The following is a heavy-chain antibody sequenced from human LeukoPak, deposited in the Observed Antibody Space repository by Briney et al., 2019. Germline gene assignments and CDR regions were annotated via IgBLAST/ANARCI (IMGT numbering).Heavy chain of an antibody. V-gene: IGHV3-30*02. CDR3: AKVLWFGELSLWFDP. D-gene: IGHD3-10*01. CDR2: IRYDGSNK. Sequence: GGSLRLSCAASGFTFSSYGMHWVRQAPGKGLEWVAFIRYDGSNKYYADSVKGRFTISRDNSKNTLYPQMNSLRAEDTAVYYCAKVLWFGELSLWFDPWGQETLVTVSS. CDR1: GFTFSSYG. J-gene: IGHJ5*02.